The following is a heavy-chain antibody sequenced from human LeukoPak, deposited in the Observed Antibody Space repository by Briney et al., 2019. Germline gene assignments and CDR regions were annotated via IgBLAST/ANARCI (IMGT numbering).Heavy chain of an antibody. Sequence: GASVKVSCKASGGTFSSYAISWVRQAPGQGLEWMGGIIPIFGTANYAQKFQGRVTITADESTSTAYMELSSLRPEDTAVYYCARGGVTKPFDYWGQGTLVTVSS. J-gene: IGHJ4*02. CDR1: GGTFSSYA. CDR3: ARGGVTKPFDY. CDR2: IIPIFGTA. V-gene: IGHV1-69*13. D-gene: IGHD4-17*01.